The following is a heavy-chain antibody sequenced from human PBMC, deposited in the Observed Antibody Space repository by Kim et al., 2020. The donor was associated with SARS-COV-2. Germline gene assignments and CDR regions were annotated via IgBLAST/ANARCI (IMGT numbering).Heavy chain of an antibody. V-gene: IGHV5-10-1*01. CDR2: IDPSDSYT. D-gene: IGHD4-17*01. CDR1: GYSFTSYW. CDR3: ARKDYGDYVFEYGMDV. J-gene: IGHJ6*02. Sequence: GESLKISCKGSGYSFTSYWISWVRQMPGKGLEWMGRIDPSDSYTNYSPSFQGHVTISADKSISTAYLQWSSLKASDTAMYYCARKDYGDYVFEYGMDVWGQGTTVTVSS.